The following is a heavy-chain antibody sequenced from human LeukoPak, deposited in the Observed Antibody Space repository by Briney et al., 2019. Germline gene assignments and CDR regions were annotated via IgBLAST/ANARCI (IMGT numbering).Heavy chain of an antibody. Sequence: ETMSLTCAVSGGSISSSNWWSWVRQPPGKGLEWIGEIYHSGRTKYNPSLKSRVTISVDKSKDQFSLHLSSVTAADTAVYYCARDRGYCDDGTCYSFDSWGQGTLVTVSS. CDR2: IYHSGRT. V-gene: IGHV4-4*02. D-gene: IGHD2-15*01. J-gene: IGHJ4*02. CDR1: GGSISSSNW. CDR3: ARDRGYCDDGTCYSFDS.